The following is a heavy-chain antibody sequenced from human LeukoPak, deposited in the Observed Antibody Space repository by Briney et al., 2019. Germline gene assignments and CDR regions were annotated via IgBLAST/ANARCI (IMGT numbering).Heavy chain of an antibody. CDR3: ARGGQNYYYYMDV. Sequence: GGSLRLSCAASGFTFSSYSMNWVRQAPGKGLEWVSYISSSSSTIYYADSVKGRFTISRDNAKNSLYLQMNSLRAEDTAVYYCARGGQNYYYYMDVWDKGTTVTVSS. V-gene: IGHV3-48*01. CDR2: ISSSSSTI. J-gene: IGHJ6*03. CDR1: GFTFSSYS.